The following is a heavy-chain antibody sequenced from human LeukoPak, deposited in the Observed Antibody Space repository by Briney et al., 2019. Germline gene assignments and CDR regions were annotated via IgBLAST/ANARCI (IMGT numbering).Heavy chain of an antibody. Sequence: PGGSLRLSCATSGLTFTNAWMSWFRQAPGKGLEWVGRIKSKTDGGTSDYAAPVQGRFTISRDDSKNTLYLQMNSLKIEDTAVYYCATDPGEWEPIWGQGTMVTVSS. D-gene: IGHD1-26*01. CDR3: ATDPGEWEPI. CDR1: GLTFTNAW. CDR2: IKSKTDGGTS. J-gene: IGHJ3*02. V-gene: IGHV3-15*01.